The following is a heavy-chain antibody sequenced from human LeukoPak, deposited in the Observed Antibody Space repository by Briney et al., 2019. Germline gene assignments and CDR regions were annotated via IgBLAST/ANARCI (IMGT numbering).Heavy chain of an antibody. CDR2: IRYDGSNK. Sequence: SGGSLRLSCAASGFTFSSYGMHWVRQAPGKGLEWVAVIRYDGSNKYYADSVKGRFTISRDNSKNTLYLQMNSLRAEDTAVYYCARDLVYSGYDLGMGFDPWGQGTLVTVSS. CDR3: ARDLVYSGYDLGMGFDP. CDR1: GFTFSSYG. J-gene: IGHJ5*02. V-gene: IGHV3-33*01. D-gene: IGHD5-12*01.